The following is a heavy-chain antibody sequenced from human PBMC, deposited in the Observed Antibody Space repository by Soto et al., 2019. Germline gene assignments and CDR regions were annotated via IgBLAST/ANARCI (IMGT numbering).Heavy chain of an antibody. V-gene: IGHV1-18*01. D-gene: IGHD2-15*01. CDR3: AREEARYCSGGSCYPGDYGMDV. CDR1: GYTFTSYG. J-gene: IGHJ6*02. Sequence: QVQLVQSGAEVKKPGASVKVSCKASGYTFTSYGISWVRQAPGQGLEWMGWISAYNGNTNYAQKLQGRVTMTTDTSTSTAYMELRSLRSDDTAVYYCAREEARYCSGGSCYPGDYGMDVWGQGTTVTVS. CDR2: ISAYNGNT.